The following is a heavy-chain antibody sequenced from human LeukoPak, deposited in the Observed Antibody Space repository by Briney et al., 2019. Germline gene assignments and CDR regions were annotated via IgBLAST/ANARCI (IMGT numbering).Heavy chain of an antibody. CDR1: GFTFDDYA. D-gene: IGHD2-2*01. CDR3: AKDVHTVVVPAATQIDF. CDR2: ISWDGDST. J-gene: IGHJ4*02. Sequence: GGSLRLSCEASGFTFDDYAMHWVRHPPGKGLEWVSRISWDGDSTNYADSVRGRFTISRDNGKNSLYLQMTSLTTEDTAFYYCAKDVHTVVVPAATQIDFRGQGTLVTVSS. V-gene: IGHV3-43*01.